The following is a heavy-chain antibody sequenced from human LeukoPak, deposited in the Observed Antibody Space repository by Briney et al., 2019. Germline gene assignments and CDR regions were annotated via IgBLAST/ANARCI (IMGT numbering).Heavy chain of an antibody. V-gene: IGHV4-34*01. Sequence: PSEPLSLTCAVYGRSFSGYYWRWIRQPPRKGLAWIGEMNHSGSTNYNPSLQSRVSISVDTSKNQFSRKLSSVTPADPAVYYCASLIWSGYYRPDYFDYWGQGTLVTASS. D-gene: IGHD3-3*01. CDR2: MNHSGST. CDR1: GRSFSGYY. CDR3: ASLIWSGYYRPDYFDY. J-gene: IGHJ4*02.